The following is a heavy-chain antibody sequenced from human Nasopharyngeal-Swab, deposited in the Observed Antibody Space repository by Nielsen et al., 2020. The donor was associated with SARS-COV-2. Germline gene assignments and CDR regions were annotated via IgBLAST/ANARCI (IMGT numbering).Heavy chain of an antibody. CDR1: GFTFSSYG. CDR2: IWYDGSNK. J-gene: IGHJ6*03. CDR3: ARPPSPPRDYYDSSGYMDV. V-gene: IGHV3-33*01. D-gene: IGHD3-22*01. Sequence: GESLKISCAASGFTFSSYGMHWVRQAPGKGLEWVAVIWYDGSNKYYADSVKGRFTISRDNSKNTLYLQMNSLRAEDTAVYYCARPPSPPRDYYDSSGYMDVWGKGTTVTVSS.